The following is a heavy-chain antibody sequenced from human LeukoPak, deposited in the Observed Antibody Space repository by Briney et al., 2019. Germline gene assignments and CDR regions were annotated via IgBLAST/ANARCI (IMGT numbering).Heavy chain of an antibody. J-gene: IGHJ4*02. CDR2: INPNSGGT. Sequence: GASVKVSCKASGYTFTSYGISWVRQAPGQGLEWMGRINPNSGGTNYAQKFQGRVTMTRDTSISTAYMELSRLRSDDTAVYYCARDRIAVADYWGQGTLVTVSS. D-gene: IGHD6-19*01. V-gene: IGHV1-2*06. CDR3: ARDRIAVADY. CDR1: GYTFTSYG.